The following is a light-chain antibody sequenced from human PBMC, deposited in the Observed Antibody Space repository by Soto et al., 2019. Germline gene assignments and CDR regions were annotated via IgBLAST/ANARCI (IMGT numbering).Light chain of an antibody. J-gene: IGLJ2*01. V-gene: IGLV2-8*01. CDR1: SSDVGGNNF. CDR2: EVN. Sequence: QSALTQPPSASGSPGQSVTISCTGTSSDVGGNNFVSWYQQHPGKAPRLIIYEVNRRPSGVPDRVSGSKSGNTASLTVSGLQDEDEADYYCSSFGGSNDVLFGGGTKLTVL. CDR3: SSFGGSNDVL.